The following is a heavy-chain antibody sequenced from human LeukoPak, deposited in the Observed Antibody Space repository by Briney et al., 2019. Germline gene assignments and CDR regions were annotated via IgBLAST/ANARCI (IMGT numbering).Heavy chain of an antibody. CDR2: ISAYNGNT. CDR1: GYTFTSYG. D-gene: IGHD6-19*01. V-gene: IGHV1-18*01. J-gene: IGHJ4*02. CDR3: SWDVIAVAGSSGKGVDY. Sequence: GASVKVSCKASGYTFTSYGISWVRQAPGQGLEWMGWISAYNGNTNYAQKLQGRVTMTTDTSTSTAYLELRRLTSGDTAVCYCSWDVIAVAGSSGKGVDYGGRGPLATSSS.